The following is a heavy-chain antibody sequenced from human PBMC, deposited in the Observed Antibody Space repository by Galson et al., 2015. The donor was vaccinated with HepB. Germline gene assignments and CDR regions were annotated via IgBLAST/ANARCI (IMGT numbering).Heavy chain of an antibody. D-gene: IGHD3-9*01. CDR1: GFSVAMYN. CDR2: IRSRSSDI. V-gene: IGHV3-21*01. Sequence: LRLSCAASGFSVAMYNMNWVRQAPGKGLEWVSSIRSRSSDIYYADSVKGRFTVSRDSAKNSLYLQMNSLRAEDTAVYYCARTLILVRFFDWFSDVWGQGTTVTGSS. CDR3: ARTLILVRFFDWFSDV. J-gene: IGHJ6*02.